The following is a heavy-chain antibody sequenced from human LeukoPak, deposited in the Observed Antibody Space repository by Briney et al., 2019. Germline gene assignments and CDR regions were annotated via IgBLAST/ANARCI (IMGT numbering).Heavy chain of an antibody. CDR3: AKEDGSGSSVFLDAFDI. Sequence: GRSLRLSCAASGFTFSSYGMHWVRQPPGKGLEWVAVISYDGSNKYYADSVKGRFTISRDNSKNTVYLQMNSLRAEDTAVYYCAKEDGSGSSVFLDAFDIWGQGTMVTVSS. CDR1: GFTFSSYG. J-gene: IGHJ3*02. CDR2: ISYDGSNK. D-gene: IGHD3-10*01. V-gene: IGHV3-30*18.